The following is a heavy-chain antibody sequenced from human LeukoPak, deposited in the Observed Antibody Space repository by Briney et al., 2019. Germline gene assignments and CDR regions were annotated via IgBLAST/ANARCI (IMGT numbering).Heavy chain of an antibody. Sequence: SETLSLTCTVSGGSISSNYWSWIRQPPGKGLEWIGYINTSGSTNYNPSLKSRVSTSLDTSRNQFSLKLTSVTAADTAVYYCARRGNWGFFDYWGQGILVSVSS. CDR3: ARRGNWGFFDY. J-gene: IGHJ4*02. D-gene: IGHD7-27*01. CDR2: INTSGST. CDR1: GGSISSNY. V-gene: IGHV4-4*09.